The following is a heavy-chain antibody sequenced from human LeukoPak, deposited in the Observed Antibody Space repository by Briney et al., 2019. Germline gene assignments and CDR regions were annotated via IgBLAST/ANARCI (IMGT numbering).Heavy chain of an antibody. CDR2: IWYDGSNK. CDR3: ARDTRQRGYSGYDSGYFDY. CDR1: GFTFSSYG. J-gene: IGHJ4*02. V-gene: IGHV3-33*01. D-gene: IGHD5-12*01. Sequence: GGSLRLSCAASGFTFSSYGMHWVRQAPGKGLEWVAVIWYDGSNKYYADSVKGRFTISRDNSKNTLYLQMNSLRAEDTAVYYCARDTRQRGYSGYDSGYFDYWGQGTLVTVSS.